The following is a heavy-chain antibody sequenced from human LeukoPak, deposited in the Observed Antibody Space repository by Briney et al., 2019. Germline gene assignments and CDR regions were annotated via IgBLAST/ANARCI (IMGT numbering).Heavy chain of an antibody. CDR2: INHSGST. J-gene: IGHJ4*02. CDR1: GGPFSGYY. V-gene: IGHV4-34*01. Sequence: SETLSLTCAVYGGPFSGYYWSWIRQPPGKGLEWIGEINHSGSTNYNPSLKSRVTISVDTSKNQFSLKLSSVTAADTAVYYCARHPRYYDILTGYFSRPNYFDYWGQGTLVTVSS. CDR3: ARHPRYYDILTGYFSRPNYFDY. D-gene: IGHD3-9*01.